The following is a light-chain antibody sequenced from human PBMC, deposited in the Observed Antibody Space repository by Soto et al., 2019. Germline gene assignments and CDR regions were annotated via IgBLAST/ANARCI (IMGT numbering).Light chain of an antibody. V-gene: IGLV1-40*01. CDR3: QSYDSSLSTYV. CDR2: GNT. J-gene: IGLJ1*01. Sequence: QSVLTQPPSVSGAPGQRVTISCIGSSSNIGAGYDVHWYRQLPGTAPKLLIFGNTNRPSGVPDRFSGSKSGTSASLAITGIQAEDEADYYCQSYDSSLSTYVFGTWTTVTVL. CDR1: SSNIGAGYD.